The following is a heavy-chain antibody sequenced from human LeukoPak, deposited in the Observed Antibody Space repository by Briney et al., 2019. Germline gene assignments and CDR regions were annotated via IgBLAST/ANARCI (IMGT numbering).Heavy chain of an antibody. J-gene: IGHJ4*02. V-gene: IGHV1-2*02. CDR3: ARDSYYGDSRSLHFDF. CDR1: GYIFTDHY. Sequence: ASVKVSCKASGYIFTDHYMHWVRQAPGQGLEWMGWINPNSGGTNYAQKFQGRVTMTRDTSISTAYMELNRLRSDDTAVYYCARDSYYGDSRSLHFDFWGQGALVTVSS. D-gene: IGHD4-17*01. CDR2: INPNSGGT.